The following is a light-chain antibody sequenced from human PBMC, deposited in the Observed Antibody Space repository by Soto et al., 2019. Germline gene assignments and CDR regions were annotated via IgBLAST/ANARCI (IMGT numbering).Light chain of an antibody. CDR1: QSVSSN. J-gene: IGKJ3*01. CDR3: QQYNNWPGFT. CDR2: GAS. Sequence: EIVMTQSPATLSVSPGERATLSCRASQSVSSNLAWYQQKPGQAPRLLIYGASTRATGIPARFSGSGSGTEFTLTISSLQSEDFAVYYCQQYNNWPGFTFGPGTEVDIK. V-gene: IGKV3-15*01.